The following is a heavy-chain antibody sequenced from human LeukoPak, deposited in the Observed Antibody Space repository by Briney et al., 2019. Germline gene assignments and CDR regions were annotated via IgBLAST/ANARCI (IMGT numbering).Heavy chain of an antibody. CDR1: GFTFSNYA. Sequence: GGSLRLSCAASGFTFSNYAMSWVRRVPGKGLEWVSTISGSDGSTYYADSVKGRFTISRDNSKNTLYLQMNSLRAEDTAKYYCAKTRGPVAFNPDYWGQGSLVTVSS. CDR2: ISGSDGST. J-gene: IGHJ4*02. D-gene: IGHD6-19*01. CDR3: AKTRGPVAFNPDY. V-gene: IGHV3-23*01.